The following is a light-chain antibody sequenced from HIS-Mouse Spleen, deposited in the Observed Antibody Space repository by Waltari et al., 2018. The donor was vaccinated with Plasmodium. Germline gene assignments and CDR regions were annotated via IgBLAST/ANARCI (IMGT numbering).Light chain of an antibody. V-gene: IGLV2-11*01. CDR3: CSYAGSYTLV. Sequence: QSALTQPRSVSGSPGQSVTISCTGTSSDVGGYNYVSWYQQHPGKAPKLMFYDVRKRPSGVPDRFSGSKSGNTASLTISGLQAEDEADYYGCSYAGSYTLVFGGGTKLTVL. J-gene: IGLJ2*01. CDR1: SSDVGGYNY. CDR2: DVR.